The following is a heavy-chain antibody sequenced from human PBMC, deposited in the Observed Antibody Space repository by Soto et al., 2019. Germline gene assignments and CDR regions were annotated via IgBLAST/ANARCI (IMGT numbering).Heavy chain of an antibody. J-gene: IGHJ4*02. CDR2: IRRNAYGGTT. Sequence: PGGSLRLSCTTSGFTFGDYALSWVRQAPGKGLEWAGFIRRNAYGGTTDYAASVKGRFTISRDDSKSIAYLQMNSLRTEDTALYYCTRASSLDLDFWGQGTLVTVSS. V-gene: IGHV3-49*04. CDR1: GFTFGDYA. CDR3: TRASSLDLDF. D-gene: IGHD3-10*01.